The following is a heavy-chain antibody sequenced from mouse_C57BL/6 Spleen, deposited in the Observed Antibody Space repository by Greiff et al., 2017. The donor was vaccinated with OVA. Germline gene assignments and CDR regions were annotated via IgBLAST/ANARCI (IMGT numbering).Heavy chain of an antibody. CDR3: ATTVVATGYFDV. V-gene: IGHV1-69*01. D-gene: IGHD1-1*01. J-gene: IGHJ1*03. CDR2: IDPSDSYT. CDR1: GYTFTSYW. Sequence: VKLMESGAELVMPGASVKLSCKASGYTFTSYWMHWVKQRPGQGLEWIGEIDPSDSYTNYNQKFKGKSTLTVDKSSSTAYMQLSSLTSEDSAVYYCATTVVATGYFDVWGTGTTVTVSS.